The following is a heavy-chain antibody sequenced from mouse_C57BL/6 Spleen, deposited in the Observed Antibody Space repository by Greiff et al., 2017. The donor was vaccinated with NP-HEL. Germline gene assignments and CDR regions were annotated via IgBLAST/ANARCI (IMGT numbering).Heavy chain of an antibody. CDR2: IDPSDSET. CDR3: ARSGYGVDY. V-gene: IGHV1-52*01. CDR1: GYTFTSFW. Sequence: QVQLQQPGAELVRPGSSVKLSCKASGYTFTSFWMHWVKQRPIQGLEWIGNIDPSDSETHYNQKFKDKATLTVDKSSSTAYMQLSSLTSEDSAVYYCARSGYGVDYWGQGTTLTVSS. D-gene: IGHD1-1*01. J-gene: IGHJ2*01.